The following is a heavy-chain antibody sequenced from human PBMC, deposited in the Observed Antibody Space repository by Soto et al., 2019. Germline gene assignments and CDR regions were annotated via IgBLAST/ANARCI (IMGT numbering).Heavy chain of an antibody. V-gene: IGHV3-30-3*01. CDR2: ISYDGSNK. CDR3: ARTRVVLMVYASIDY. D-gene: IGHD2-8*01. J-gene: IGHJ4*02. CDR1: GFTFSNYA. Sequence: QVQLVESGGGVVQPGRSLRLSCAASGFTFSNYALHWVRQAPGKGLERVAVISYDGSNKYYADSVKGRFTISRDNSKNTLYLQMNSLRAEDTAVYYCARTRVVLMVYASIDYWGQGTLVTVSS.